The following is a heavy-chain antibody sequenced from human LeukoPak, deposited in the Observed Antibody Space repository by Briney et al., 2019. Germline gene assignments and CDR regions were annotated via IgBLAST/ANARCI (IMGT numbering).Heavy chain of an antibody. Sequence: PGGSLRLSCAASGFTFSSYAMSWVRQAPGKGLEWVSGISGSGGRTYYAASVKGRFTISRDNSKNTLYLQMNSLRAEDTAVYYCATTLLRASTYMDVWGKGTTVTVSS. V-gene: IGHV3-23*01. CDR3: ATTLLRASTYMDV. CDR2: ISGSGGRT. J-gene: IGHJ6*03. CDR1: GFTFSSYA. D-gene: IGHD1-1*01.